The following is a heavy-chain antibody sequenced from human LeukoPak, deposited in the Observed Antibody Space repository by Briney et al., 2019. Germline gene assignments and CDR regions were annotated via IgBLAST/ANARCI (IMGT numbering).Heavy chain of an antibody. CDR2: IYTSGST. CDR3: ARDRDYCSGGTCPVAFDI. J-gene: IGHJ3*02. Sequence: SETLSLTCTVSDGSINIYYWSWIRQPAGKGLEWIGRIYTSGSTNYNPSLKSRVTMSLDTSKNQFSLKLTSVTAADTAVYYCARDRDYCSGGTCPVAFDIWGQGTLVTVSS. D-gene: IGHD2-15*01. V-gene: IGHV4-4*07. CDR1: DGSINIYY.